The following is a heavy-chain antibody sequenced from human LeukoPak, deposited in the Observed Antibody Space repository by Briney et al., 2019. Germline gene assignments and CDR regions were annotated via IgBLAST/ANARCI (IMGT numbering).Heavy chain of an antibody. Sequence: GGSLRLSCAASGFAFSTYWMHWVRQAPGKGLEWVSRTNPDGITTTYADSVKGRFTISRDNAKNTLFLQMNSLRAEDTAVYYCARDYYYGMDVWGQGTTITVSS. J-gene: IGHJ6*02. CDR3: ARDYYYGMDV. CDR1: GFAFSTYW. V-gene: IGHV3-74*01. CDR2: TNPDGITT.